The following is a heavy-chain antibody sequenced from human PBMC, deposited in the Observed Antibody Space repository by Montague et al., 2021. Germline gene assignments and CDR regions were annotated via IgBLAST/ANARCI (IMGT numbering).Heavy chain of an antibody. CDR1: GFTFNNYF. CDR2: IGTSSSFT. J-gene: IGHJ4*02. CDR3: ARVGLTVAAGMIDY. Sequence: FLRLSCAASGFTFNNYFMSWFRQAPGKGLEWVSYIGTSSSFTRYADSVKGRFTISRDNAMNSLYLQMTAVRGEDTAVYYCARVGLTVAAGMIDYWGQGTLVTVSS. V-gene: IGHV3-11*06. D-gene: IGHD6-13*01.